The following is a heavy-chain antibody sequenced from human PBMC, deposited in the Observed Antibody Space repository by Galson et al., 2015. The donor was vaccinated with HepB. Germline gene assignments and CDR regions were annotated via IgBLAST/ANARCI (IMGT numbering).Heavy chain of an antibody. CDR2: ISHEGSNK. J-gene: IGHJ6*02. CDR3: VKDPFRPVGATTGSGAYYYYGMDV. Sequence: SLRPPGAASGFTLSSFGMPWVRRALGKGLGGGAVISHEGSNKYMADSVKGRLTISRDNSKNTLYPQMNSLRAEDTAVYYCVKDPFRPVGATTGSGAYYYYGMDVWGQGTTVTVSS. D-gene: IGHD1-26*01. CDR1: GFTLSSFG. V-gene: IGHV3-30*18.